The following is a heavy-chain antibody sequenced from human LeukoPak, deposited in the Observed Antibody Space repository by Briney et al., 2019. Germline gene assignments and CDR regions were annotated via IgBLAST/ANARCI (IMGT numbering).Heavy chain of an antibody. D-gene: IGHD3-22*01. CDR3: ARKDSSPRTFDY. V-gene: IGHV3-7*01. Sequence: PGGSLRLSCAASGISFSNYWMSWVRLAPGKGLEWVANIKEDGSEKNYVDSVKGRFTISRDNAKNSLYLQMNSLRAEDTAVYYCARKDSSPRTFDYWGQGTLVTVSS. J-gene: IGHJ4*02. CDR2: IKEDGSEK. CDR1: GISFSNYW.